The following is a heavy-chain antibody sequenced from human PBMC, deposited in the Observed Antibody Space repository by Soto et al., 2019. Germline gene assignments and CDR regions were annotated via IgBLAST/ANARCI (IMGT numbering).Heavy chain of an antibody. V-gene: IGHV1-2*02. CDR2: INPNSGGT. CDR3: ARSLVAAAGGY. D-gene: IGHD6-13*01. CDR1: GYTFTGYY. J-gene: IGHJ4*02. Sequence: GASVKVSCKASGYTFTGYYMHWVRQAPGQGLEWMGWINPNSGGTNYAQKFQGRVTITRDTSASTAYMELSSLRSEDTAVYYCARSLVAAAGGYWGQGTLVTVSS.